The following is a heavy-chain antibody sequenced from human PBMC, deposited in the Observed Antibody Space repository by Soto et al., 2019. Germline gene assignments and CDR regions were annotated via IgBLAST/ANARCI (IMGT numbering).Heavy chain of an antibody. J-gene: IGHJ6*02. CDR2: INHSGST. D-gene: IGHD3-10*01. Sequence: PSETLSLTCAVYGGSFSGYYWSWIRQPPGKGLEWIGEINHSGSTNYNPSLKSRVTISVDTSKNQFSLKLSSVTAADTAVYYCAREAMVRDPYYYYGMDVWGQGTTVTVSS. CDR1: GGSFSGYY. CDR3: AREAMVRDPYYYYGMDV. V-gene: IGHV4-34*01.